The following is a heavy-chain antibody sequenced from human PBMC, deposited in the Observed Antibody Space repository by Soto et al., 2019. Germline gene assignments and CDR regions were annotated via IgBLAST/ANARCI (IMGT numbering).Heavy chain of an antibody. Sequence: QAQLVQSGAEVKEPGASVKVSCKASGYSFTTSGITWVRQAPGQGLERMGWISTYNGNTNYAQKLQDRVTLTTDTSTSTAYMELGSLRSDDTAVYYCARRLYGDYDYWGQGTLVTVSS. CDR3: ARRLYGDYDY. CDR2: ISTYNGNT. J-gene: IGHJ4*02. V-gene: IGHV1-18*01. CDR1: GYSFTTSG. D-gene: IGHD4-17*01.